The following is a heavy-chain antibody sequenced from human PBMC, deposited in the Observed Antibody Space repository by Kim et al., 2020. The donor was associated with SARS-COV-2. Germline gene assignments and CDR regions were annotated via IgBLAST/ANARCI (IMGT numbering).Heavy chain of an antibody. Sequence: SETLSLTCTVSGGSISSYYWSWIRQPAGKGLEWIGRIYTSGSTNYNPSLKSRVTMSVDTSKNQFSLKLSSVTAADTAVYYCARDNISGDIVVVPAAMSVPGSPDWFDPWGQGTLVTVSS. D-gene: IGHD2-2*01. V-gene: IGHV4-4*07. CDR3: ARDNISGDIVVVPAAMSVPGSPDWFDP. CDR2: IYTSGST. J-gene: IGHJ5*02. CDR1: GGSISSYY.